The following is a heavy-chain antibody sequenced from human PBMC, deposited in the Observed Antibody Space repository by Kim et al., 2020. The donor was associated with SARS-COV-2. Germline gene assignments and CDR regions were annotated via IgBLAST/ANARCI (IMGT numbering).Heavy chain of an antibody. J-gene: IGHJ3*02. V-gene: IGHV4-59*01. CDR3: ARDGPRDDGSGSYEDAFDI. CDR2: IYYSGST. CDR1: GGSISSYY. Sequence: SETLSLTCTVSGGSISSYYWSWIRQPPGKGLEWIGYIYYSGSTNYNPSLKSRVTISVDTSKNQFSLKLSSVTAADTAVYYCARDGPRDDGSGSYEDAFDIWGQGTMVTVSS. D-gene: IGHD3-10*01.